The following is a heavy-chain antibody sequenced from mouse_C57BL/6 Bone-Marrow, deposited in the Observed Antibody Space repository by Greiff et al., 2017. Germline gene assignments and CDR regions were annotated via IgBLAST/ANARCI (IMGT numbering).Heavy chain of an antibody. CDR1: GYTFTDYN. Sequence: EVKLQQSGPELVKPGASVKMSCKASGYTFTDYNMHWVKQSHGKSLEWIGYINPNNGGTSYNQKFKGKATLTVNKSSITAYLELRILTSEYSAVYCFARGGTGTYYWGQGTTLTVSS. CDR3: ARGGTGTYY. J-gene: IGHJ2*01. CDR2: INPNNGGT. D-gene: IGHD4-1*01. V-gene: IGHV1-22*01.